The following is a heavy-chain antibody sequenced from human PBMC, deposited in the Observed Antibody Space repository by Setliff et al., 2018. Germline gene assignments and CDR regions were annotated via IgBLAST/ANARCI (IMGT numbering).Heavy chain of an antibody. CDR2: TIPMFGTT. D-gene: IGHD3-22*01. Sequence: SVQVSCKASGGTFSSYGISWVRQAPGQGLEWMGGTIPMFGTTSYARQFQGRVTIITDESTSTAYMQLSSLGSEDTAVYYCVREGVDSRSSTDYRYYMDVWGKGTTVTVSS. J-gene: IGHJ6*03. CDR3: VREGVDSRSSTDYRYYMDV. CDR1: GGTFSSYG. V-gene: IGHV1-69*05.